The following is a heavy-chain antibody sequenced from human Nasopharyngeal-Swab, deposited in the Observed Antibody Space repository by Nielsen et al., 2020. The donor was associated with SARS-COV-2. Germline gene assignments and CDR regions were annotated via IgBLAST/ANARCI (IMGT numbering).Heavy chain of an antibody. CDR2: ISSDESTT. CDR3: ARDSPWQEFDY. CDR1: GFSFSIYW. V-gene: IGHV3-74*01. Sequence: GESLKISCAASGFSFSIYWMHWVRQPPGKGLVWVSGISSDESTTTYADSVKGRFTISRDNTKNTLYSQMNSLRAEDTAVYYCARDSPWQEFDYWGQGTLVTVSS. J-gene: IGHJ4*02.